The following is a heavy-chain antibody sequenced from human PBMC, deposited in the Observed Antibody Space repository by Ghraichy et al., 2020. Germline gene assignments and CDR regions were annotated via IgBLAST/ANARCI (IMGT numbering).Heavy chain of an antibody. J-gene: IGHJ4*02. CDR2: IDPSSSYI. CDR3: ARGCYGDYLY. Sequence: GGSLRLSCVASGFTFSSNTMNWVRQAPGKGLEWVSSIDPSSSYIYYADSVKGRFTISRDNANNSLYLQMTSLRAEDTAVYYCARGCYGDYLYWGQGTLVTVSS. D-gene: IGHD4-17*01. CDR1: GFTFSSNT. V-gene: IGHV3-21*01.